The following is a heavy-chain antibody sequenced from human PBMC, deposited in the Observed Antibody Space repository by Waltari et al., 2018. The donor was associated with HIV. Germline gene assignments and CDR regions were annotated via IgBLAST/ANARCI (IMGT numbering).Heavy chain of an antibody. CDR1: GGSISSYY. V-gene: IGHV4-59*01. D-gene: IGHD3-22*01. Sequence: QVQLQESGPGLVKPSETLSLTCTVSGGSISSYYWSWIRQPPGQGLEWLGYIYSSGSTNSTPSLKIRFTISVDTSKNHFSLKLSSVTAADTAVYYCARDYYDSSGSSYGMDVWGQGTTVTVSS. J-gene: IGHJ6*02. CDR2: IYSSGST. CDR3: ARDYYDSSGSSYGMDV.